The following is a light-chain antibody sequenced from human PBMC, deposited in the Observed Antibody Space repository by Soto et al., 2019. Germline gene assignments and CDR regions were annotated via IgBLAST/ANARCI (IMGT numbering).Light chain of an antibody. CDR2: DAS. V-gene: IGKV1-5*01. Sequence: DIQMTQSPSTLSASVGDRVNITCRASQSISNWLAWYQQKLGKAPNLLIYDASNSESGVPSRFSGSGSGTESTLTISSLQPDDFATYYCQQYSSYPRTFGQGTKVEIK. J-gene: IGKJ1*01. CDR1: QSISNW. CDR3: QQYSSYPRT.